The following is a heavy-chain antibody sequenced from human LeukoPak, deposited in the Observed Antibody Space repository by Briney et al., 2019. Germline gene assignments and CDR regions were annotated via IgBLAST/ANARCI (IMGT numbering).Heavy chain of an antibody. J-gene: IGHJ4*02. V-gene: IGHV3-21*01. CDR2: ISSSSSYI. CDR3: TRDNGNY. CDR1: GFTLSSYS. D-gene: IGHD1-1*01. Sequence: GGSLRLSCAASGFTLSSYSMNWVRQAPGKGLEWVSFISSSSSYIYYADSVKGRFTISRDNSKNTLYLQMNSLRAEDTAVYYCTRDNGNYWGQGTLVTVSS.